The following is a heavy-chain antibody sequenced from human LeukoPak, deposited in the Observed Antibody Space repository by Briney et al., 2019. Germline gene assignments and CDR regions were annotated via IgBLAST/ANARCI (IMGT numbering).Heavy chain of an antibody. CDR2: INPNSGGT. Sequence: ASEKVSCKASGYTFTGYYMHWVRQAPGQGLEWMGWINPNSGGTNYAQKFQGRVTMTRNTSISTAYMELSSLRSEDTAVYYCARGLGAGLDDDYWGQGTLVTVSS. D-gene: IGHD3-10*01. CDR3: ARGLGAGLDDDY. V-gene: IGHV1-2*02. CDR1: GYTFTGYY. J-gene: IGHJ4*02.